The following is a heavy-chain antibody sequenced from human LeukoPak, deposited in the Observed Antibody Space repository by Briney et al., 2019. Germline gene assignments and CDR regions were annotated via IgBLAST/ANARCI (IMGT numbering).Heavy chain of an antibody. CDR3: ARDRGGWAADPYNWFDP. D-gene: IGHD3-16*01. CDR1: GYTFTGYY. CDR2: INPNSGGT. J-gene: IGHJ5*02. Sequence: GESLKISCKASGYTFTGYYMHWVRQAPGQGLEWMGWINPNSGGTNYAQKFQGRVTMTRDTSISTAYMELSRLRSDDTAVYYCARDRGGWAADPYNWFDPWGQGTLVTVSS. V-gene: IGHV1-2*02.